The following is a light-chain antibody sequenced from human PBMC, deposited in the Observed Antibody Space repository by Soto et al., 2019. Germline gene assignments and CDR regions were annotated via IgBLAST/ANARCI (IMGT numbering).Light chain of an antibody. V-gene: IGKV1-39*01. CDR3: QQTYSAPYT. CDR1: QSISSY. Sequence: DIQMTQSPSSLSASVGDRVTITCRASQSISSYLNWCQQKPGKAPKLLMYAASSLQSGVLSRFSGSGSGTDFTLTISSLQPEDFATYYCQQTYSAPYTFGQGTNLEIK. J-gene: IGKJ2*01. CDR2: AAS.